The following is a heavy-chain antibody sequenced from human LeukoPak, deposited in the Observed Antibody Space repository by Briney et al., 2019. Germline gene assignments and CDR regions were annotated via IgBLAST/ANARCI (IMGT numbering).Heavy chain of an antibody. CDR2: ISWNSGSI. CDR3: AKASGYSSGPGNY. CDR1: GFTFSNYA. Sequence: GGSLRLSCAASGFTFSNYAMSWVRQAPGKGLEWVSGISWNSGSIGYADSVEGRFTISRDNAKNSLYLQMNSLRAEDTALYYCAKASGYSSGPGNYWGQGTLVTVSS. D-gene: IGHD6-19*01. V-gene: IGHV3-9*01. J-gene: IGHJ4*02.